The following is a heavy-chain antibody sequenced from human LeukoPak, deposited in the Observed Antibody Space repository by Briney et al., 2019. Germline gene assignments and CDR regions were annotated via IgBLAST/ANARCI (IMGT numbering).Heavy chain of an antibody. Sequence: PGGSLRLSCAASGFTFSDHYMDWVRQAPGKGLEWVGRIRNKANSYTTEYAASVKGRFTVSRDDSKNSLYLQLNSLKTEDTAVYYCSRSPAGNVLDYWGQGTLVTVSS. V-gene: IGHV3-72*01. D-gene: IGHD2-8*01. CDR3: SRSPAGNVLDY. CDR1: GFTFSDHY. J-gene: IGHJ4*02. CDR2: IRNKANSYTT.